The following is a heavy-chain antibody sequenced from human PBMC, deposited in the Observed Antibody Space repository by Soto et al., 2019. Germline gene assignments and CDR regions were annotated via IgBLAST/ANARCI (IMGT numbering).Heavy chain of an antibody. D-gene: IGHD3-16*01. J-gene: IGHJ4*02. CDR2: IYYSGST. Sequence: PSETLSLTCTVSGGSISSYYWTWIRQPPGKGLEWIGYIYYSGSTNYNPSLKSRVTISVDTSKNQFSLKLSSVTAADTAVYYCARHWGFWADYWGQGTLVTVS. V-gene: IGHV4-59*08. CDR1: GGSISSYY. CDR3: ARHWGFWADY.